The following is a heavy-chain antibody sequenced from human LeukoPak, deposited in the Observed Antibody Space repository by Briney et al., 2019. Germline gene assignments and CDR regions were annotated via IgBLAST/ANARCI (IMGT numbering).Heavy chain of an antibody. CDR3: ARGGMITFGGVIVIHFDY. D-gene: IGHD3-16*02. V-gene: IGHV1-2*02. CDR2: INPNSGGT. CDR1: GYTFTGYY. Sequence: GAPVKVSCKASGYTFTGYYMHWVRQAPGQGLEWMGWINPNSGGTNYAQKFQGRVTMTRDTSISTAYMELSRLRSDDTAVYYCARGGMITFGGVIVIHFDYWGQGTLVTVSS. J-gene: IGHJ4*02.